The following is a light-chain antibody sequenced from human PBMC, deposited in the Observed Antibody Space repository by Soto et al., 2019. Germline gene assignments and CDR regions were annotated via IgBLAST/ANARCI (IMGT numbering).Light chain of an antibody. CDR2: SAS. V-gene: IGKV1-9*01. J-gene: IGKJ1*01. CDR3: HQYNNWPWT. Sequence: DIQLTQSPSFLSASVGDRVTITCRASQGISNYLAWYQQAPGKAPKLLIYSASTLQSGVPSRFSGSGSGSEFTLTISSLQPEDFALYYCHQYNNWPWTFGQGTKVDIK. CDR1: QGISNY.